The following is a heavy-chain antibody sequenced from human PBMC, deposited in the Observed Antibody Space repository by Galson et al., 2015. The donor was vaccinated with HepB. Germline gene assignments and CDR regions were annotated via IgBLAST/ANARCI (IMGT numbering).Heavy chain of an antibody. J-gene: IGHJ5*02. D-gene: IGHD4-11*01. V-gene: IGHV3-53*01. CDR1: GFTVSSNY. CDR2: IYSGGST. Sequence: SLRLSCAASGFTVSSNYMSWVRQAPGKGLEWASVIYSGGSTYYADSVKGRFTISRDNSKNTLYLQMNSLRAEDTAVYYCARQAYSDYVGWFDPWGQGTLVTVSS. CDR3: ARQAYSDYVGWFDP.